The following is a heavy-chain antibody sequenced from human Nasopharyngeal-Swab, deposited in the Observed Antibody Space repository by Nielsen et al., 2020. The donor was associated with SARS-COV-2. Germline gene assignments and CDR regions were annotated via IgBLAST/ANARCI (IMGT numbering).Heavy chain of an antibody. V-gene: IGHV3-23*01. CDR1: GFTFSSYA. D-gene: IGHD1-26*01. CDR3: AKSGAASIVGAGGDYFDY. CDR2: ISGSGGST. Sequence: GESLKISCAASGFTFSSYAMSWVRQAPGKGLEWVSAISGSGGSTYYADSVKGRFTISRDNSKNTLYLQMNSLRAEDTAVYYCAKSGAASIVGAGGDYFDYWGQGTLVTVSS. J-gene: IGHJ4*02.